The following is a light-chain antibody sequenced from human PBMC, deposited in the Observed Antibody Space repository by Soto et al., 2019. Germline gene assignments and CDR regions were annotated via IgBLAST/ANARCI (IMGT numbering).Light chain of an antibody. CDR3: QQYEKSRRT. Sequence: EILLTQSPSTLSLSPGDRATLSCRASQSLSRYFLAWYQQSPGQDPGLLIDDASNRATGVPDSFSGSGSGTEFTLTISRLESEDFAVYHCQQYEKSRRTCGGGTEVDIK. CDR1: QSLSRYF. V-gene: IGKV3-20*01. J-gene: IGKJ4*01. CDR2: DAS.